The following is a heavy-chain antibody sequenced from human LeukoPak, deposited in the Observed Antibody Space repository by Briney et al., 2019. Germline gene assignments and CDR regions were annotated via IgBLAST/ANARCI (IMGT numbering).Heavy chain of an antibody. Sequence: GGSLRLSCAASGFTFSDYYMSWIRQAPGKGLEWVSYISSSGSTIYYADSVKGRFTISRDNAKNSLYLQMNSLRAEDTAVYYCARDYYYYGSRSYYTAEYFQHWGQGTLVTVSS. CDR3: ARDYYYYGSRSYYTAEYFQH. CDR2: ISSSGSTI. CDR1: GFTFSDYY. V-gene: IGHV3-11*01. J-gene: IGHJ1*01. D-gene: IGHD3-10*01.